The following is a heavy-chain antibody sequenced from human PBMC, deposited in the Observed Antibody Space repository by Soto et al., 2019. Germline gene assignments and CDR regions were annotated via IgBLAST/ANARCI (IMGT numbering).Heavy chain of an antibody. D-gene: IGHD1-26*01. V-gene: IGHV3-7*01. CDR2: IKQDGSEK. Sequence: GGSLRLSCAASGFTFSSYWMSWVRQAPGKGLEWVANIKQDGSEKYYVDSVKGRITNSRDNAKNSLYLQMNSLRAKDTAVYYCARALVTDSGSYYITVDYYYYGMDVWGQGTTVTVSS. CDR1: GFTFSSYW. CDR3: ARALVTDSGSYYITVDYYYYGMDV. J-gene: IGHJ6*02.